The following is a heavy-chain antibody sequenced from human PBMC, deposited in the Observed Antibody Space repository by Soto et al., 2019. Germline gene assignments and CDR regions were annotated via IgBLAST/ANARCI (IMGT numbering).Heavy chain of an antibody. Sequence: GGSLRLSCAASGFTFSDYYMSWIRQAPGKGLEWVSYISSSGSTIYYADSVKGRFTISRDNAKNSLYLQMNSLRAEDTAVYYCASYVGDCSGGSCYGGAFDIWGQGTMVTVSS. CDR2: ISSSGSTI. D-gene: IGHD2-15*01. CDR3: ASYVGDCSGGSCYGGAFDI. V-gene: IGHV3-11*01. J-gene: IGHJ3*02. CDR1: GFTFSDYY.